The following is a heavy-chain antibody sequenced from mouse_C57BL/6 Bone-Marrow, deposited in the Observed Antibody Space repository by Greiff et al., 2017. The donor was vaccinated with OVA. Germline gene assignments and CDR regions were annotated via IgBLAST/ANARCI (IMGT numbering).Heavy chain of an antibody. CDR1: GYTFTSYW. J-gene: IGHJ1*03. Sequence: QVQLKQPGAELVMPGASVKLSCKASGYTFTSYWMHWVKQRPGQGLEWIGEIDPSDSYTNYNQKFKGKSTLTVDKSSSTAYMQLSSLTSEDSAVYYCARGRDYDEGYWYFDVWGTGTTVTVSS. V-gene: IGHV1-69*01. D-gene: IGHD2-4*01. CDR3: ARGRDYDEGYWYFDV. CDR2: IDPSDSYT.